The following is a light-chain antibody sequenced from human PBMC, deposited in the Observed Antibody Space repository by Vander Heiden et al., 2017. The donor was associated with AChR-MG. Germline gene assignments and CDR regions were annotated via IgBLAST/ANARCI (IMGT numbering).Light chain of an antibody. Sequence: DLQMTQSPSTLSASVGDRVTITCRASQSISSWLAWYQQKPGKAPKLLIYKASTLESGVPSRFSGNGSGTEFTLTISSLQPDDFATYYCQKEDSYSPTFGGGTKVEIK. CDR3: QKEDSYSPT. V-gene: IGKV1-5*03. CDR2: KAS. J-gene: IGKJ4*01. CDR1: QSISSW.